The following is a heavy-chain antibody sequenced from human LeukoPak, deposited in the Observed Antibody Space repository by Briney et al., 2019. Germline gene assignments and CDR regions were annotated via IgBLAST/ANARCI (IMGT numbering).Heavy chain of an antibody. CDR2: INPNSGGT. Sequence: ASVKVSCKASGYTFTGYYMHWVRQAPGQGLEWMGWINPNSGGTNYAQKFQGRVTMTRDTSISTAYMERSRLRSDDTAVYYCAGDSYYDSSGYYSSEYFQHWGQGTLVTVSS. J-gene: IGHJ1*01. CDR3: AGDSYYDSSGYYSSEYFQH. CDR1: GYTFTGYY. D-gene: IGHD3-22*01. V-gene: IGHV1-2*02.